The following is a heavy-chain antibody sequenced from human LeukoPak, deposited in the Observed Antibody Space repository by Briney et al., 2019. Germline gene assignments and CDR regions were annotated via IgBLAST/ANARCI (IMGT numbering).Heavy chain of an antibody. CDR1: GFTFSRYA. CDR3: VKDSSSGSYFDY. D-gene: IGHD3-10*01. CDR2: ISSNGGST. Sequence: GGSLRLSCSASGFTFSRYAMHWVRQAPWEGLEYVSAISSNGGSTYYADSVKGRFTISRDNSRNTLHLQMSSLRVEDTAVYYCVKDSSSGSYFDYWGQGTLVIVSS. J-gene: IGHJ4*02. V-gene: IGHV3-64D*06.